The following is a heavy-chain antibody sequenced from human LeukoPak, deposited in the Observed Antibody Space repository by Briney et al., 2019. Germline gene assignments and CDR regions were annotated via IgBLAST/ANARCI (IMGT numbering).Heavy chain of an antibody. V-gene: IGHV3-9*01. Sequence: PGGSLRLSCAASGFTFDDYAMHWVRQAPGKGLEWVSGISWNSGSIGYVDSVKGRFTISRDNARNSLYLQMNSLRAEDTAVYYCASGRQLGYWGQGTLVTVSS. J-gene: IGHJ4*02. CDR3: ASGRQLGY. CDR2: ISWNSGSI. CDR1: GFTFDDYA. D-gene: IGHD6-13*01.